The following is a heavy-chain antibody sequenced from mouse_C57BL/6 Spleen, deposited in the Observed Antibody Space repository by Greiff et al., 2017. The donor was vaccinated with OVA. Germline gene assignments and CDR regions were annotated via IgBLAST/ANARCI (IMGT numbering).Heavy chain of an antibody. D-gene: IGHD1-1*01. CDR3: TTGSSYYFDY. CDR2: IDPENGDT. Sequence: VQLQQSGAELVRPGASVKLSCTASGFNIKDDYMHWVKQRPEQGLEWIGWIDPENGDTEYASKFQGKATITADTSSNTAYLQLSSLTSEDTAVYYCTTGSSYYFDYWGKGTTLTVSS. V-gene: IGHV14-4*01. CDR1: GFNIKDDY. J-gene: IGHJ2*01.